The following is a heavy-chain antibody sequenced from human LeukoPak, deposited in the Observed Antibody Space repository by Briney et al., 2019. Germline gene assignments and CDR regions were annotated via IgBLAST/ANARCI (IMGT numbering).Heavy chain of an antibody. Sequence: PSETLSLTCSVSGDTISTSDHYWGWIRQPPGKGLEWIRSIYYTGNTYYNPSLKSRVTISVDTSKNQFSLKLSSVTAADTAVYYCARDVVVVPAANNWFDPWGQGTLVTVSS. J-gene: IGHJ5*02. CDR3: ARDVVVVPAANNWFDP. CDR2: IYYTGNT. D-gene: IGHD2-2*01. CDR1: GDTISTSDHY. V-gene: IGHV4-39*07.